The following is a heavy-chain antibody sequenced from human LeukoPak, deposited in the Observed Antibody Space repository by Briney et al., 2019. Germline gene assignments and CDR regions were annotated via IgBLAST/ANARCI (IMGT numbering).Heavy chain of an antibody. CDR1: GFTFSSYS. J-gene: IGHJ3*02. V-gene: IGHV3-21*01. Sequence: GGSLRLSCAASGFTFSSYSVNWVRQAPGKGLEWVSSISSSSSYIYYADSVKGRFTISRDNAKNSLYLQMNSLRAEDTAVYYCARGNGYVDLNAFDIWGQGTMVTVSS. D-gene: IGHD5-12*01. CDR3: ARGNGYVDLNAFDI. CDR2: ISSSSSYI.